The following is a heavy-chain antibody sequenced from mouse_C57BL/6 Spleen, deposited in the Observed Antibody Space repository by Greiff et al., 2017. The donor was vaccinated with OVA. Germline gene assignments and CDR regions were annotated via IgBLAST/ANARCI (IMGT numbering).Heavy chain of an antibody. CDR3: ARALIYYGNYRAPCYFDY. D-gene: IGHD2-1*01. V-gene: IGHV5-16*01. Sequence: EVNVVESEGGLVQPGSSMKLSCTASGFTFSDYYMAWVRQVPEKGLEWVPNINYDGSSTYYLDSLKSRFIISRDNAKNILYLQMSSLKSEDTATYYCARALIYYGNYRAPCYFDYWGQGTTLTVSS. CDR2: INYDGSST. CDR1: GFTFSDYY. J-gene: IGHJ2*01.